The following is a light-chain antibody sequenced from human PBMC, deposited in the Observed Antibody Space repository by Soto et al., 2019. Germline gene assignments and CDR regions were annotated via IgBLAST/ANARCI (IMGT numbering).Light chain of an antibody. J-gene: IGKJ5*01. Sequence: DVVMTQSPLSLPVTLGQPASISCRSNQSLVHSDGIAYFSWFQQRPGRSPRRLIYKVSNRDSGVPARISGSGSGTDFALKISRVEAEDVGVYYCMQGTHWLITLGQGTRLELK. CDR2: KVS. CDR1: QSLVHSDGIAY. CDR3: MQGTHWLIT. V-gene: IGKV2-30*02.